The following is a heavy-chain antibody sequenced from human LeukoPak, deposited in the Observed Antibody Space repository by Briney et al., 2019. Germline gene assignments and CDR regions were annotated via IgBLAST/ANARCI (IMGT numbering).Heavy chain of an antibody. CDR1: GFTFNTYA. J-gene: IGHJ4*02. D-gene: IGHD4-17*01. Sequence: PGGSLRLSCAASGFTFNTYAMSWVRQASGKGLEWVSSISENGESTYYADSVKGRFTISRDNSRNTLYLQMNSLRAEDTAVYYCAGYFHYGDYASLWYWGQGTLVTVSS. V-gene: IGHV3-23*01. CDR2: ISENGEST. CDR3: AGYFHYGDYASLWY.